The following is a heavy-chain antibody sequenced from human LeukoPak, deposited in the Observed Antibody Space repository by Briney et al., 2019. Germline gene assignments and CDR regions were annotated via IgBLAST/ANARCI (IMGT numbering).Heavy chain of an antibody. V-gene: IGHV3-30*03. CDR3: ARDRGSSGWYADY. J-gene: IGHJ4*02. CDR2: ISYDGSNK. CDR1: GFTFSNYG. D-gene: IGHD6-19*01. Sequence: GALMLSCAASGFTFSNYGMHWVRQAPGKGLEWVAVISYDGSNKYYADSVNGRFTISRDNSKNTLYLQMHSLRAEDTAVYYCARDRGSSGWYADYWGQGTLVTVSS.